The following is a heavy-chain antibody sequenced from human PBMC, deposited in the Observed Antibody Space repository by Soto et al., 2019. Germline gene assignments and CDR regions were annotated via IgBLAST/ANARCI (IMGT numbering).Heavy chain of an antibody. CDR1: GGTFSSYA. D-gene: IGHD6-19*01. CDR2: IIPIFGTA. V-gene: IGHV1-69*13. CDR3: ARDRVFSGYSSGWYGIDY. J-gene: IGHJ4*02. Sequence: GASVKVSCKASGGTFSSYAISWVRQAPGQGLEWMGGIIPIFGTANYAQKFQGRVTITADESTSTAYMELSSLRSEDTAVYYCARDRVFSGYSSGWYGIDYWGQGTLVTVS.